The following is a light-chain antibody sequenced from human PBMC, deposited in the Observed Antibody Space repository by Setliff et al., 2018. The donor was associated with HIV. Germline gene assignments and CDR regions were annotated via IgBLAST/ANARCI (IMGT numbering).Light chain of an antibody. V-gene: IGLV2-14*03. J-gene: IGLJ2*01. CDR3: SSYTTSSTVV. Sequence: LTQPASVSGSPGQSITISCTGTSSDVGGYNYVSWYQQHPGKAPKLMIFDVSNRPSGVSNRFSGSKSGNTASLTISGLQAEDEADYYCSSYTTSSTVVFGGGTKDTVL. CDR2: DVS. CDR1: SSDVGGYNY.